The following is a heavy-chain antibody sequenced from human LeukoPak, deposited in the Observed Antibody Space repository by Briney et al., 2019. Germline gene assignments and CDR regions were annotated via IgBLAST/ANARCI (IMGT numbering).Heavy chain of an antibody. CDR3: ARELRGYSDQYYYYGMDV. Sequence: GGSLRLSCAPSGFTFSTYTMDWVRHAPGKGLEWVSSISGSSSHIYHADSVGGRFTICRDNAKNSLYLQMTSLRAEDTAVYYCARELRGYSDQYYYYGMDVWGQGTPVTVCS. J-gene: IGHJ6*02. D-gene: IGHD5-18*01. CDR1: GFTFSTYT. V-gene: IGHV3-21*01. CDR2: ISGSSSHI.